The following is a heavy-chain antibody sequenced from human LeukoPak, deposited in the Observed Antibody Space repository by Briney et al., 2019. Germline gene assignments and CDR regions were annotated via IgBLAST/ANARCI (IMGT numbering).Heavy chain of an antibody. CDR2: ISSSSSYI. J-gene: IGHJ6*02. CDR1: GFTFSSYS. CDR3: ARDRPSSWPYYGMDV. V-gene: IGHV3-21*01. Sequence: GGSLRLSCAASGFTFSSYSMNWVRQAPGKGLEWVSSISSSSSYIYYADSVKGRFTISRDNAKNSLYLQMNSLRAEDTAVYYCARDRPSSWPYYGMDVWGQGTTVTVSS.